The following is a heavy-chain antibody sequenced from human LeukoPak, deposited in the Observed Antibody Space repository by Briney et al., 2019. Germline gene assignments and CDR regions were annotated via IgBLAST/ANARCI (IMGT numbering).Heavy chain of an antibody. CDR2: IYYSGNT. V-gene: IGHV4-30-4*08. J-gene: IGHJ3*02. CDR1: GGSIRSGDYY. D-gene: IGHD3-10*01. CDR3: ASSSSGSYYNGFDI. Sequence: PSQTLSLTCTVSGGSIRSGDYYWSWIRQPPGKGLEWIGYIYYSGNTYYNPSLKSRVTISVDTSKKQFSLKLSSVTAADTAVYYCASSSSGSYYNGFDIWGQGTMVTVAS.